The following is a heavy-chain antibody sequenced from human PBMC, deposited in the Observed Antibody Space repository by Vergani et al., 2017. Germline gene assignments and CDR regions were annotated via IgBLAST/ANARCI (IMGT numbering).Heavy chain of an antibody. V-gene: IGHV3-74*01. Sequence: VQLVESGGGLVQPGGSLRLSCTASGFTFSNYWMQWVRQAPGKGLMWVSRINSAGDSTSYADSVKGRFTISRDKAKNTLYLQMDSLRAEDTAVYYCARDGWELLDYFYYMDVWGKGTTVTVSS. D-gene: IGHD1-26*01. J-gene: IGHJ6*03. CDR3: ARDGWELLDYFYYMDV. CDR1: GFTFSNYW. CDR2: INSAGDST.